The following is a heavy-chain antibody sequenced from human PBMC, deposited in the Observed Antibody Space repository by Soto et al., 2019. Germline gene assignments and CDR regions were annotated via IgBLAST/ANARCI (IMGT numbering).Heavy chain of an antibody. D-gene: IGHD5-18*01. Sequence: ASVKVSCKASGYTFTGYYMHWVRQAPGQGLGWMGWINPNSGGTNYAQKFQGRVTMTRDTSISTAYMELSRLRSDDTAVYYCARDLALGYSYGPDYWGQGTLVTVSS. CDR3: ARDLALGYSYGPDY. CDR1: GYTFTGYY. J-gene: IGHJ4*02. CDR2: INPNSGGT. V-gene: IGHV1-2*02.